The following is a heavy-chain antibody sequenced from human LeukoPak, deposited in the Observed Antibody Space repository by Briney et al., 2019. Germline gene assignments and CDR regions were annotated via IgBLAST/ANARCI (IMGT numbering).Heavy chain of an antibody. D-gene: IGHD3-22*01. V-gene: IGHV4-4*07. CDR3: ASLAPRYYDSSGYHNPFDY. CDR2: IHTSGSI. Sequence: SETLSLTCTDAGGSISSYSWSSIWQPAGKGLEWIGRIHTSGSINYNPSLKSRVTMSADTSKNQISLKLRSVTAADTAVYYCASLAPRYYDSSGYHNPFDYWGQGTLVTVSS. CDR1: GGSISSYS. J-gene: IGHJ4*02.